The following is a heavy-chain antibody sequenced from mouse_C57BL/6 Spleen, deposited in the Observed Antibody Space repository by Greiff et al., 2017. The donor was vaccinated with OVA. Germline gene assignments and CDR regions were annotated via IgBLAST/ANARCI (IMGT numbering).Heavy chain of an antibody. J-gene: IGHJ2*01. V-gene: IGHV1-50*01. D-gene: IGHD2-5*01. CDR3: ALAYCSNYFDY. CDR2: IDPSDSYT. CDR1: GYTFTSYW. Sequence: QVQLQQPGAELVKPGASVKLSCKASGYTFTSYWMQWVKQRPGQGLEWIGEIDPSDSYTNYNQKFKGKATLTVDTSSSTAYMQLSSLTSEDSAVYYCALAYCSNYFDYWGQGTTLTVSS.